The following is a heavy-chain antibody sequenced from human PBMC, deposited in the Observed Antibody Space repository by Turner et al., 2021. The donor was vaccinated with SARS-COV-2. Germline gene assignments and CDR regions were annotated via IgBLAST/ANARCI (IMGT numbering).Heavy chain of an antibody. D-gene: IGHD3-16*01. CDR1: GGSISSYDYY. CDR2: MYYSGTT. V-gene: IGHV4-39*01. Sequence: QLQESGPGVVKPSETLSLTCTVSGGSISSYDYYWDWIRQPPRMGLEWIGSMYYSGTTHYNPSLRGRVTISIDTSKNQFSLKVTSVTATDTAVYYCARRGDYWGQGMLVTVSS. J-gene: IGHJ4*02. CDR3: ARRGDY.